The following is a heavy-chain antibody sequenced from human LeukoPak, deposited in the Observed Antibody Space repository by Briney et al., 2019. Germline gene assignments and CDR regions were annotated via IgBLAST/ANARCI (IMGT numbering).Heavy chain of an antibody. D-gene: IGHD3-22*01. J-gene: IGHJ4*02. Sequence: ASVKVSCKASGGTFSSYAISWVRQAPGQGLEWMGGIIPIFGTANYAQKFQGRVTITADESTSTAYMELSSLRSEDTAVYYCASSPSTNYCDSSGYSFDYWGQGTLVTVSS. CDR3: ASSPSTNYCDSSGYSFDY. V-gene: IGHV1-69*13. CDR2: IIPIFGTA. CDR1: GGTFSSYA.